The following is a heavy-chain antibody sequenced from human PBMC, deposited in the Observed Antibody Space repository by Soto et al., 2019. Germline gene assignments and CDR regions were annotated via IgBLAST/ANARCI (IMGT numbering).Heavy chain of an antibody. D-gene: IGHD2-15*01. J-gene: IGHJ4*02. CDR3: ARAYCSGGSCYSPATGTFDY. V-gene: IGHV3-7*01. Sequence: GGSLRLSCAASGFTFSSYWMSWVRQAPGKGLEWVANIKQDGSEKYYVDSVKGRFTISRDNAKNSLYLQMNSLRAEDTAVYYCARAYCSGGSCYSPATGTFDYWGQGTLVTVSS. CDR1: GFTFSSYW. CDR2: IKQDGSEK.